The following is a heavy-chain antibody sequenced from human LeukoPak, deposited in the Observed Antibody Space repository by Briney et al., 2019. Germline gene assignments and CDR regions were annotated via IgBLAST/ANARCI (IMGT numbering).Heavy chain of an antibody. J-gene: IGHJ4*02. CDR2: IYYSGST. CDR3: ARDLYGGNPFDF. Sequence: PSETLSLTCSVSGGSISNYYWSWIRQPPGKGLEWFGYIYYSGSTNYNPSLKSRVTISLDTSKNQLPLKLSSVTTADTAVYYCARDLYGGNPFDFWGQGTLVIVSS. CDR1: GGSISNYY. V-gene: IGHV4-59*01. D-gene: IGHD4-23*01.